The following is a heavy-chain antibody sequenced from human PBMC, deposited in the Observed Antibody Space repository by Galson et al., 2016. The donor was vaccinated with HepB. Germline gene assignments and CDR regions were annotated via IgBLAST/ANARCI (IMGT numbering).Heavy chain of an antibody. CDR3: AKVPSMVRGF. J-gene: IGHJ3*01. CDR2: ISYDGSYS. CDR1: GFSFSTCA. D-gene: IGHD3-10*01. V-gene: IGHV3-30*18. Sequence: LRLSCAASGFSFSTCAMHWVRQAPGKGLEWVALISYDGSYSSYADSVKGRFTISRDNSKKTPYLQMNSLRAEDTAVYYCAKVPSMVRGFWGQGTMVTVSS.